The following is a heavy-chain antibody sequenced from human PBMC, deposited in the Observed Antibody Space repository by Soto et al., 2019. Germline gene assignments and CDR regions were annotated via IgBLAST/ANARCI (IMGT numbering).Heavy chain of an antibody. V-gene: IGHV3-53*01. CDR2: SYSGGST. CDR1: GFTVSSNY. CDR3: ARSYCTSCQTYYYYGMYV. Sequence: EVQLVESGGGLIQPGGSLRLSCAASGFTVSSNYMSWVRQAPGKGLESVSVSYSGGSTYYADSVKGRFTISRDTSKNTLYLQMNSLRSEDTAVYYCARSYCTSCQTYYYYGMYVWGQGTTVNVSS. D-gene: IGHD2-2*01. J-gene: IGHJ6*02.